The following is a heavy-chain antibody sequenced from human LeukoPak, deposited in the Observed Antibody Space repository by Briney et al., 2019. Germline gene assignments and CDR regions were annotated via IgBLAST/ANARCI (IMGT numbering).Heavy chain of an antibody. Sequence: GGSLRLSCAASGFTIATKYMNWVRQAPGKGLEWVSIIYSGATTYYADSVRGRFTISRDTSKNTVSLQMNSLRAEDTAVYYCAREDLDSAMVDDFYSYYMDVWGKGTTVTVSS. CDR2: IYSGATT. CDR1: GFTIATKY. V-gene: IGHV3-53*01. J-gene: IGHJ6*03. D-gene: IGHD5-18*01. CDR3: AREDLDSAMVDDFYSYYMDV.